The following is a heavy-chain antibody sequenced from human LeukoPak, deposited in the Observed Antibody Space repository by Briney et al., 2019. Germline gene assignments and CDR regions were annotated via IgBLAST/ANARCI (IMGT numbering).Heavy chain of an antibody. J-gene: IGHJ4*02. CDR1: GFTFSDYY. Sequence: GSLRLSCAASGFTFSDYYMHWVRQAPGKGLVWVSRINSDGSSTTYADSVKGRFTISRDNAKNTLYLQTNSLRAEDTAMYYCLMFTNGWNWGQGTLVTVSS. CDR3: LMFTNGWN. V-gene: IGHV3-74*01. CDR2: INSDGSST. D-gene: IGHD6-19*01.